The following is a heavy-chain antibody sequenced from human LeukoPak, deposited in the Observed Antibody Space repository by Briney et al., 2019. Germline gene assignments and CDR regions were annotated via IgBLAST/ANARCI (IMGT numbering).Heavy chain of an antibody. Sequence: SETLSLTCTVSGGSFSSNTYYWGWIRQPPGKGLEWIGSMYNSGSTYYNPSLKSRITISVDTSKNQFSLKLSSVTAADTAVYYCASSYSSGWLARNSYFDYWGQGTLVTVSS. CDR2: MYNSGST. CDR1: GGSFSSNTYY. D-gene: IGHD6-19*01. CDR3: ASSYSSGWLARNSYFDY. J-gene: IGHJ4*02. V-gene: IGHV4-39*01.